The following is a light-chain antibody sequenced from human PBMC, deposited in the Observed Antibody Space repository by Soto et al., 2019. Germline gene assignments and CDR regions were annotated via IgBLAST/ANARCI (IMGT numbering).Light chain of an antibody. J-gene: IGKJ4*01. CDR1: QSLLHSNGYNY. CDR3: MQALQTPRT. CDR2: LGS. Sequence: DIVMTQSPLSLPATPGEPASISCRSSQSLLHSNGYNYLDWYLQKPGQSPQLLIYLGSNRSSGVPDRFSGSGSGTDFTLKISRVEAEDVGVYYCMQALQTPRTFGGGTKVDIK. V-gene: IGKV2-28*01.